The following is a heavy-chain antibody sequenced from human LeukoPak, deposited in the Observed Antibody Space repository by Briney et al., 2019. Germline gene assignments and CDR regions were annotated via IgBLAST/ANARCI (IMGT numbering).Heavy chain of an antibody. CDR3: AKDWGYSSSSIDY. CDR2: ISWNSGSI. D-gene: IGHD6-13*01. V-gene: IGHV3-9*01. Sequence: GGSLRLSCAASGFTFDDYAMHWIRQAPGKGLEWVSGISWNSGSIGYANSVKGRFTISRDNAKNSLYLQMNSLRAEDTALYYCAKDWGYSSSSIDYWGQGTLVTVSS. J-gene: IGHJ4*02. CDR1: GFTFDDYA.